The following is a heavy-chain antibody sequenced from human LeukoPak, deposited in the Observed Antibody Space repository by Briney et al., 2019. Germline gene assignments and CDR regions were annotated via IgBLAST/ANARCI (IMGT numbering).Heavy chain of an antibody. CDR2: INPNSGGT. D-gene: IGHD3-3*01. CDR3: ARGGYDFWSGYYHYYYYGMDV. CDR1: GYTFTGYY. Sequence: ASVTVSCKASGYTFTGYYMHWVRQAPGQGLEWMGWINPNSGGTNYAQKFQGWVTMTRDTSISTAYMELSRLRSDDTAVYYCARGGYDFWSGYYHYYYYGMDVWGQGTTVTVSS. V-gene: IGHV1-2*04. J-gene: IGHJ6*02.